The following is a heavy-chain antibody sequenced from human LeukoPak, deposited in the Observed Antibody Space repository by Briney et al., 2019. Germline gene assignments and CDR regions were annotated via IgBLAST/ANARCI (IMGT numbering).Heavy chain of an antibody. CDR1: GFTFNAYA. J-gene: IGHJ4*02. Sequence: PGGSLRLSCAASGFTFNAYAIHWVRQAPGKGLEWVSLKGDGVTTDYANSVKGRFNVSRDNSKNPLYLQMSNLRTEDTALYYCVRDTGSGWDFDYWGQGTLVTVSS. CDR3: VRDTGSGWDFDY. V-gene: IGHV3-43*02. D-gene: IGHD6-19*01. CDR2: KGDGVTT.